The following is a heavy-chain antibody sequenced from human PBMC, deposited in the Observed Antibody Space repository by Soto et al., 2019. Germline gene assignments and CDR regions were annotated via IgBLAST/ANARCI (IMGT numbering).Heavy chain of an antibody. J-gene: IGHJ4*02. CDR1: GFTFSSYG. CDR3: AKVRYSSGWYKLRPEYYFDY. CDR2: ISYDGSNK. V-gene: IGHV3-30*18. Sequence: ESGGGVVQPGRSLRLSCAASGFTFSSYGIHWVRQAPGKGLEWVAVISYDGSNKYYADSVKGRFTISRDNSKNTLYLQMNSLRAEDTAVYYCAKVRYSSGWYKLRPEYYFDYWGQGTLVTVSS. D-gene: IGHD6-19*01.